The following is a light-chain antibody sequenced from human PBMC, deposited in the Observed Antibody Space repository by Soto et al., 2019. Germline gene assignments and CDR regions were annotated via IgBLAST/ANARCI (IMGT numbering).Light chain of an antibody. CDR1: QNILYNSISKNY. CDR2: WAS. J-gene: IGKJ1*01. Sequence: DIVMTQSPDSLAVSPGERATINCKSSQNILYNSISKNYLAWYQQKPGQPPKLLIYWASTRESGVPDRFSGSGSGTDFTLTISSLQAEDVAVYYCQQYYSTPPTFGQGTKVEIK. V-gene: IGKV4-1*01. CDR3: QQYYSTPPT.